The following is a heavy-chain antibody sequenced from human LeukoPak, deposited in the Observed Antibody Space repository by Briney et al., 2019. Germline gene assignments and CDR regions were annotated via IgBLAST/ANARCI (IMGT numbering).Heavy chain of an antibody. D-gene: IGHD5-18*01. V-gene: IGHV4-39*07. J-gene: IGHJ3*02. CDR2: IYYSGST. CDR3: TTYSYGFAFDI. Sequence: PSETLSLTCTVSGGSINSSNYYWGWIRQPPGKGLEWIVSIYYSGSTYYNPSLKSRVTISVDTSKNQFSLKLSSVTAADTAVYYCTTYSYGFAFDIWGQGTMVTVSS. CDR1: GGSINSSNYY.